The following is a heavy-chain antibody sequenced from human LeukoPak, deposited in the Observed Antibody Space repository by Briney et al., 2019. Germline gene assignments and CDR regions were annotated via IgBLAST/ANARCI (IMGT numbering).Heavy chain of an antibody. V-gene: IGHV1-2*02. D-gene: IGHD5-12*01. CDR1: GYTFTYYY. Sequence: ASVKVSCKVSGYTFTYYYVHWVRQAPGQGLEWMGWINPNSGDTNYAQKFQGRVTMTRDTSIRTAYLELSGLRSDDTAVYYCARNPYEYYFDYWGQGTLLTVSS. CDR2: INPNSGDT. J-gene: IGHJ4*02. CDR3: ARNPYEYYFDY.